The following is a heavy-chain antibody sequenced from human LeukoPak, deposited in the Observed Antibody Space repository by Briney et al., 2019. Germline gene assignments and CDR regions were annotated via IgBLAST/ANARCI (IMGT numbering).Heavy chain of an antibody. CDR2: ISYDGSNK. D-gene: IGHD1-7*01. V-gene: IGHV3-30*04. CDR3: AREDWNSYYYGMDV. J-gene: IGHJ6*02. Sequence: PGGSLRLSCAASEFTFSIYAMHWVRQAPGKGLEWVAVISYDGSNKYYADSVKGRFTISRDNSKNTLYLQMNSLRAEDTAVYYCAREDWNSYYYGMDVWGQGTTVTVSS. CDR1: EFTFSIYA.